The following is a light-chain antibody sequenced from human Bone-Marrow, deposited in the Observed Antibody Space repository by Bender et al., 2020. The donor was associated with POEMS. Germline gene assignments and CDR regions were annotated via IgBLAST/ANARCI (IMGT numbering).Light chain of an antibody. CDR3: QSFDTSLSGWV. V-gene: IGLV2-14*01. CDR1: SSDVGGYNY. Sequence: QPALTQPASVSGSPGQSITISCTGTSSDVGGYNYVSWYQQHPGKAPKLMIYEVSNRPSGVPDRFSGSKSDNTASLTVSGLQAEDEADYYCQSFDTSLSGWVFGAGTKLTV. CDR2: EVS. J-gene: IGLJ3*02.